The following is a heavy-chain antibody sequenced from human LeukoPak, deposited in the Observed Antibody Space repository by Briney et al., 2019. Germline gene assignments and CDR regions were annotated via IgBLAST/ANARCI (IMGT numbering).Heavy chain of an antibody. J-gene: IGHJ4*02. CDR1: GFTFTSSA. D-gene: IGHD2-2*01. V-gene: IGHV1-58*02. Sequence: ASVKVSCKASGFTFTSSAMQWVRQARGQRLEWIGWIVVGSGNTNYAQKFQGRVTITADKSTSTAYMELSSLRSEDTAVYYCASYCSSTSCYADYWGQGTLVTVSS. CDR3: ASYCSSTSCYADY. CDR2: IVVGSGNT.